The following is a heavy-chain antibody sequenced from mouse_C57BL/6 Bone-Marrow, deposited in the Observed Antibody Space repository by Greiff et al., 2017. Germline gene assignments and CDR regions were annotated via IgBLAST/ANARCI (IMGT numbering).Heavy chain of an antibody. D-gene: IGHD1-1*01. V-gene: IGHV10-1*01. J-gene: IGHJ1*03. CDR2: IRSKSNNYAT. Sequence: EVQVVESGGGLVQPKGSLKLSCAASGFSFNTYAMNWVRQAPGKGLEWVARIRSKSNNYATYYADSVKDRFTISRDDSESMLYLQMNNLKTEDTAMYYCVRHEDYGSSYDWYFDVWGTGTTVTVSS. CDR1: GFSFNTYA. CDR3: VRHEDYGSSYDWYFDV.